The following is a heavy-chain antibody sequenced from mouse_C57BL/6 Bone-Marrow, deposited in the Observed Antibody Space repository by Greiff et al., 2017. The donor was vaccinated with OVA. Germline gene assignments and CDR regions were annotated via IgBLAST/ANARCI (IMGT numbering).Heavy chain of an antibody. CDR3: ASLHITTVVARGY. V-gene: IGHV1-55*01. CDR1: GYTFTSYW. D-gene: IGHD1-1*01. CDR2: IYPGSGST. J-gene: IGHJ2*01. Sequence: QVQLQQPGAELVKPGASVKMSCKASGYTFTSYWITWVKQRPGQGLEWIGDIYPGSGSTNYNEKFTSKATLTVDTSSSTAYMQLSSLTSEYSAVYYCASLHITTVVARGYWGQGTTLTVSS.